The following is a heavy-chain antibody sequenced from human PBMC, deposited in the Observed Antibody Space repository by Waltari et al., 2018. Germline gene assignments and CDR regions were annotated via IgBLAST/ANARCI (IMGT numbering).Heavy chain of an antibody. CDR3: AINLCSGGSCYRAFDI. V-gene: IGHV1-24*01. Sequence: QVQLVQSGAEVKKPGASVKVSCKVSGYTLTELSMHWVRQAPGKGLEWMGGFDPEDGETIYAQKFQGRVTMTEDTSTDTAYMELSSLRSEDTAVYYCAINLCSGGSCYRAFDIWGRGTMVTVSS. CDR2: FDPEDGET. D-gene: IGHD2-15*01. CDR1: GYTLTELS. J-gene: IGHJ3*02.